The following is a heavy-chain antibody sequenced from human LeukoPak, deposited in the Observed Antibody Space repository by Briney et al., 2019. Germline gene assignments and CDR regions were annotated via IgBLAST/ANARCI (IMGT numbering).Heavy chain of an antibody. J-gene: IGHJ4*02. D-gene: IGHD3-9*01. V-gene: IGHV3-48*02. CDR2: IRTTAEGAKYA. CDR3: ATDQRYAFDY. Sequence: GGSLRLSCATPGFHFTDYPMNWVRQAPGKGLEWISNIRTTAEGAKYAYYADSVKGRVTISRDDGKNTLYLHMNSLRDDDTAVYYCATDQRYAFDYWGQGILVTVSS. CDR1: GFHFTDYP.